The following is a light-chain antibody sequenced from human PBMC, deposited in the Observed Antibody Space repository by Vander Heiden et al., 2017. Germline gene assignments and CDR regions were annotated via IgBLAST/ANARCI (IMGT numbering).Light chain of an antibody. CDR2: EVS. V-gene: IGKV2-30*02. CDR3: MQGTHWPLT. J-gene: IGKJ4*01. Sequence: DVVMAQSPLSLPVTLGQPASISCRSSQSLVHSNGNTFLSWFQQRPGQSPRRLIHEVSNRDSGVPDRFSGSGSGTDFTLKISRVEAEDVGVYYCMQGTHWPLTFGGGTKVEIK. CDR1: QSLVHSNGNTF.